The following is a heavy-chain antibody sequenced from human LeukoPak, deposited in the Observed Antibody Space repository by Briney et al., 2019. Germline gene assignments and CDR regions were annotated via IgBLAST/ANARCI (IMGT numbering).Heavy chain of an antibody. J-gene: IGHJ4*02. CDR1: GFTFSTYA. Sequence: GSLRLSCAASGFTFSTYAMSWVRQAPGKRLEWVSALTNSGGSGGVTYYADSVKGRFIISRDNSKSTLYLQLSSLRAEDTAVYYCAKAMSTDHYDSRGFYRVDFDSWGQGTLVTVSS. CDR2: LTNSGGSGGVT. CDR3: AKAMSTDHYDSRGFYRVDFDS. D-gene: IGHD3-22*01. V-gene: IGHV3-23*01.